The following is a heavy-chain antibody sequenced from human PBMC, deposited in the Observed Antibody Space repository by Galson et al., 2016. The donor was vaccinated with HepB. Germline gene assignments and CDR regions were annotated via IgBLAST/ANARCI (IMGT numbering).Heavy chain of an antibody. CDR3: AVSMGGAFDWYDYLDY. V-gene: IGHV3-74*01. D-gene: IGHD3-9*01. CDR2: INSDGSSR. CDR1: GFTFSRYR. Sequence: SLRLSCAASGFTFSRYRMYWVRQVPGKGLVWVSRINSDGSSRNYADSVKGRFTIPRDNAESTLYLQMNSLRVEDTALYYCAVSMGGAFDWYDYLDYWGQETLVAVTS. J-gene: IGHJ4*02.